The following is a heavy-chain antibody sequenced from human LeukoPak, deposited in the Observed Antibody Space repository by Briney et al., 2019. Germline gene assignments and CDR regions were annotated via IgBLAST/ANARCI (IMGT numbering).Heavy chain of an antibody. Sequence: PGGSLRLSCAASGFTFDDYAMHWVRQAPGKGLEWVSLISWDGGGTYYADSVKGRFSISRDNAKNSLYLQMNSLRAEDTAVYYCARDVGATGGGAFDIWGQGTMVTVSS. J-gene: IGHJ3*02. CDR1: GFTFDDYA. CDR3: ARDVGATGGGAFDI. V-gene: IGHV3-43D*03. D-gene: IGHD1-26*01. CDR2: ISWDGGGT.